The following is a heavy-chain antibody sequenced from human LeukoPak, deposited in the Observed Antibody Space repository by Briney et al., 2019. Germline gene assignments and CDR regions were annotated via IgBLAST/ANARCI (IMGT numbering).Heavy chain of an antibody. Sequence: SETLSLTCTVSGGSISRGDYYWSWIRQPPGKGLEWIGYIYDSGSTYYNPSLKSRVTISVDTSKNQFSLKVSSVTAADTAVYYCARHHYRSSGLPFDYWGQGTLVTVSS. V-gene: IGHV4-30-4*01. CDR3: ARHHYRSSGLPFDY. J-gene: IGHJ4*02. CDR1: GGSISRGDYY. CDR2: IYDSGST. D-gene: IGHD3-22*01.